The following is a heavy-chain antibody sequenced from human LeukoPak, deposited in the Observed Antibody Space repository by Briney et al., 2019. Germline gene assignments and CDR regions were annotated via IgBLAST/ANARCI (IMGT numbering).Heavy chain of an antibody. CDR2: IYHSGST. CDR1: GYSISSGYY. CDR3: ARGGPTGWEFDP. Sequence: SETLSLTCTVSGYSISSGYYWGWIRQPPGKGLEWIGSIYHSGSTYYNPSLKSRVTISVDTSKNQFSLKLSSVTAADTAVYYCARGGPTGWEFDPWGQGTLVTVSS. V-gene: IGHV4-38-2*02. D-gene: IGHD1-26*01. J-gene: IGHJ5*02.